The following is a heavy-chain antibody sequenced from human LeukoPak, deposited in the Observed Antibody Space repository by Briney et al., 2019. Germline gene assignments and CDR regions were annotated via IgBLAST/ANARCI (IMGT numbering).Heavy chain of an antibody. V-gene: IGHV4-39*07. D-gene: IGHD4-11*01. CDR2: IYYSGST. CDR3: ARVDYTAIDY. Sequence: SSETLSLTCTVSGGSISSSSYYWGWIRQPPGKGLEWIGSIYYSGSTYYNPSLKSRVTISVDTSKNQFSLKLSSVTAADTAVYYCARVDYTAIDYWGQGTLVTVSS. CDR1: GGSISSSSYY. J-gene: IGHJ4*02.